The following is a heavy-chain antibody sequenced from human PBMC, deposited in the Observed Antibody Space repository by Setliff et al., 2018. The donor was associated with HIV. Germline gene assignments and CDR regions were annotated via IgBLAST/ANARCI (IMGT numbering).Heavy chain of an antibody. J-gene: IGHJ4*02. CDR2: IKKDGREK. CDR1: GFIFSDSW. D-gene: IGHD3-3*01. Sequence: GGSLRLSCGASGFIFSDSWMDWVRQAPGKGLEWVATIKKDGREKYYVDSVKGRFTISRDNAKNSLYLQMSSLRAEDTAFYFCARVSISFGVIIRYYFDYWGQGTLVTVSS. CDR3: ARVSISFGVIIRYYFDY. V-gene: IGHV3-7*01.